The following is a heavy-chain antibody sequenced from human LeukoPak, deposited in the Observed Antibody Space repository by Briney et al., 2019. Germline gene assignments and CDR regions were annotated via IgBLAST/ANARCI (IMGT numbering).Heavy chain of an antibody. Sequence: SETLSLTCTVSGGSVSSGSYYWSWIRQPPGKGLEWIGYIYYSGSTNYNPSLKSRVTISVDTSKNQFSLKLSSVTAADTAVYYCARAPGIVVVVAATPSAFDIWGQGTIVTVSS. CDR2: IYYSGST. V-gene: IGHV4-61*01. CDR3: ARAPGIVVVVAATPSAFDI. CDR1: GGSVSSGSYY. J-gene: IGHJ3*02. D-gene: IGHD2-15*01.